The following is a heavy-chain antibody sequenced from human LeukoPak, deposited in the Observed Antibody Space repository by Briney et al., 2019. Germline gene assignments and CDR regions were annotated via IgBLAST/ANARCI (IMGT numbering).Heavy chain of an antibody. CDR2: ISGSGGST. Sequence: PGGSLRLSCAASGFTFSSYAMSWVRQAPGKGLEWVSAISGSGGSTYYADSVKGRFTISRDNSKNTLYLQMNSLRAEDTAVYYCARAGQIVVVVTAPSYWGQGTLVTVSS. V-gene: IGHV3-23*01. CDR1: GFTFSSYA. CDR3: ARAGQIVVVVTAPSY. J-gene: IGHJ4*02. D-gene: IGHD2-21*02.